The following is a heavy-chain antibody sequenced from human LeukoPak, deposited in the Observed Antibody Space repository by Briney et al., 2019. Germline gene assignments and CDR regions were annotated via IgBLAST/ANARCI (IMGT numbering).Heavy chain of an antibody. Sequence: SETLSLTCSISGASISSSYWSWIRQHPGKGLEWIGYIYYTGSTYYNPSLESRVTISVDTSKNQFSLKLSSVAAADTAVFYCARHKLIAAAGTDTWFDPWGQGILVTVSS. CDR1: GASISSSY. V-gene: IGHV4-59*08. CDR3: ARHKLIAAAGTDTWFDP. CDR2: IYYTGST. D-gene: IGHD6-13*01. J-gene: IGHJ5*02.